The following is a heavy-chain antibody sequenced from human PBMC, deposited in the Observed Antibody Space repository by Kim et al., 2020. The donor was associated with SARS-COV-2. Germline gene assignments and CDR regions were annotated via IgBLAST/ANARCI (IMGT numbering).Heavy chain of an antibody. D-gene: IGHD3-22*01. V-gene: IGHV3-33*01. J-gene: IGHJ4*02. CDR3: ARESSGYPDY. Sequence: GGSLRLSCVSSGFIFSSYGFHWVRQAPGKGLEWVANIWYDGSRTYYADSVEGRFTVSRDYSNNTLYLQMNSLRAEDTALYYCARESSGYPDYWGQGTLVTVSS. CDR1: GFIFSSYG. CDR2: IWYDGSRT.